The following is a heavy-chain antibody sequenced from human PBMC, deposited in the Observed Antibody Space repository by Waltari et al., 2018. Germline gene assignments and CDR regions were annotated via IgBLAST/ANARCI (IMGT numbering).Heavy chain of an antibody. D-gene: IGHD7-27*01. V-gene: IGHV3-21*01. CDR3: VSGGWGFYFDY. Sequence: EVQLVESGGGLVKPGGSLRLACGASGFSFSSYSMNWVRPAPGKGLEWVSSISSSTTYLHYADSVKGRFTISRDNAKNSLYLQMNSLRVEDTAVYYCVSGGWGFYFDYWGQGTVVTVSS. CDR1: GFSFSSYS. CDR2: ISSSTTYL. J-gene: IGHJ4*02.